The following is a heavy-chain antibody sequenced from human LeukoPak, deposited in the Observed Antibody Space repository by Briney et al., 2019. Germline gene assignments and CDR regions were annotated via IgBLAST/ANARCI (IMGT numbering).Heavy chain of an antibody. CDR1: GFTFSSYG. V-gene: IGHV3-30*02. J-gene: IGHJ3*02. CDR3: AEPRPGPGAFDI. D-gene: IGHD1-14*01. Sequence: GGSLRLSCAASGFTFSSYGMHWVRQAPGKGLEWVAFIRYDGSNKYYADSVKGRFTISRDNSKNTLYLQMNSPRAEDTAVYYCAEPRPGPGAFDIWGQGTMVTVSS. CDR2: IRYDGSNK.